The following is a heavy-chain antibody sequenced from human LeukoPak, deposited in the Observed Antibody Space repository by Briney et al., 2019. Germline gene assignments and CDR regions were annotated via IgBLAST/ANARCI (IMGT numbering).Heavy chain of an antibody. CDR3: AKRDHVDTASYYYYGMDV. CDR2: IRSSSSTI. V-gene: IGHV3-48*01. J-gene: IGHJ6*02. CDR1: GFTFSSYS. Sequence: QSGGSLRLSCAASGFTFSSYSMNWVRQAPGKGLEWVSYIRSSSSTIYYADSVKGRFTISRDNSKSALYLQMNSLRAEDTALYYCAKRDHVDTASYYYYGMDVWGQGTTVTVSS. D-gene: IGHD5-18*01.